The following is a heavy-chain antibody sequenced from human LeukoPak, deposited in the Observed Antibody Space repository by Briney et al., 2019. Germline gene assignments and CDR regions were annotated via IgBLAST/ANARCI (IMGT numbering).Heavy chain of an antibody. V-gene: IGHV3-23*01. CDR3: ARDRDGDYDSSWYVDV. Sequence: GGSLRLSCAASGFTFSSYAMSWVRQAPGKGLDWVSSISGSGGDTYYSDSVRGRFTISRDNSKNTLYMQMNSLSVEDTAVYYCARDRDGDYDSSWYVDVWGKGTTVTVSS. D-gene: IGHD4-17*01. CDR1: GFTFSSYA. CDR2: ISGSGGDT. J-gene: IGHJ6*03.